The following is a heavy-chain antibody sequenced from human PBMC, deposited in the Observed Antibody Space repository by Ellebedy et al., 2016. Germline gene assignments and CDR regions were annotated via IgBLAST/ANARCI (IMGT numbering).Heavy chain of an antibody. J-gene: IGHJ4*02. V-gene: IGHV1-69*06. Sequence: SVKVSCXASGGTFSSYAISWVRQAPGQGLEWMGGIIPIFGTANYAQKFQGRVTITADKSTSTAYMELSSLRSEDTAVYYCASLPHRVAATTRGDYWGQGTLVTVSS. CDR3: ASLPHRVAATTRGDY. D-gene: IGHD2-15*01. CDR1: GGTFSSYA. CDR2: IIPIFGTA.